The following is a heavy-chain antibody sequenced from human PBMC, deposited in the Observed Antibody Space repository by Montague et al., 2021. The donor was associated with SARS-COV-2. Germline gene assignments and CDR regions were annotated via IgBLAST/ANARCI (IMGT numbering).Heavy chain of an antibody. CDR1: GGSISSSSYY. D-gene: IGHD3-9*01. J-gene: IGHJ6*02. Sequence: SETLSLTCAVSGGSISSSSYYWGWLRQPPGKGLEWVGSIYYSGSTYYNPSLKSRVTIAVYTSKNQFSLKPSSVTAADTAVYYCARDGSLTFEMLVGPSHYYYGMDVWGQGTTVTVSS. CDR2: IYYSGST. CDR3: ARDGSLTFEMLVGPSHYYYGMDV. V-gene: IGHV4-39*07.